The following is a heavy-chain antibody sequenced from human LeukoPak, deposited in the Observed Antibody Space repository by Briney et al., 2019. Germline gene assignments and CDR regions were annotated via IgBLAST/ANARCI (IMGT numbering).Heavy chain of an antibody. V-gene: IGHV1-18*01. CDR1: GYTFTNYG. CDR2: ISAYNGNT. J-gene: IGHJ4*02. CDR3: ASSGDYGDYLLF. Sequence: ASVKVSCKASGYTFTNYGINWVRQVPGQGLEWMGWISAYNGNTNYAQKLQGRVTMTTDTSTSTVYMELRSLRSDDTAVYYCASSGDYGDYLLFWGQGTLVTVSS. D-gene: IGHD4-17*01.